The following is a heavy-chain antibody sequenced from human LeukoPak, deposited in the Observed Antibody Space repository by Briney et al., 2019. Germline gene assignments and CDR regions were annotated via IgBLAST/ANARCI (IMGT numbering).Heavy chain of an antibody. CDR3: TTESPIVVVPAASGNGY. CDR1: GFTFSNAW. V-gene: IGHV3-15*01. Sequence: GGSLRLSCAASGFTFSNAWMSWVRQAPGKGLEWVGRTKSKTDGGTTDYAAPVKGRFTISRDDSKNTLYLQMNSLKTEDTAVYCCTTESPIVVVPAASGNGYWGQGTLVTVSS. J-gene: IGHJ4*02. CDR2: TKSKTDGGTT. D-gene: IGHD2-2*01.